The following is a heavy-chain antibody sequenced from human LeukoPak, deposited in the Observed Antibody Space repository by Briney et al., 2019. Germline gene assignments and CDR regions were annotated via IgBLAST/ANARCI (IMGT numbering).Heavy chain of an antibody. CDR2: IYWNDDK. CDR1: GFSLSTSGVG. D-gene: IGHD6-13*01. CDR3: AHSGVGIAAAGTKKGWFDP. Sequence: ESGPTLVNPTQTLTLTCTFSGFSLSTSGVGVGWIRQPPGKALEWLALIYWNDDKRYSPSLKSRLTITKDTSKNQVVLTMTNMDPVDTATYYCAHSGVGIAAAGTKKGWFDPWGQGTLVTVSS. V-gene: IGHV2-5*01. J-gene: IGHJ5*02.